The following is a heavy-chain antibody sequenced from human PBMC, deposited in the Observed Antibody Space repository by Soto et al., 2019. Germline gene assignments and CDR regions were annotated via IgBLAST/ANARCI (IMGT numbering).Heavy chain of an antibody. CDR1: GGSFSGYY. Sequence: SETLSLTCAVYGGSFSGYYWSWIRQPPGKGLEWIGEINHSGSTNYNPSLKSRVTISVDTSKNQFSLKLSSVTAADTAVYYCARGGDYYGSGSYYMAPGWFDPWGQGTLVTVSS. CDR3: ARGGDYYGSGSYYMAPGWFDP. J-gene: IGHJ5*02. D-gene: IGHD3-10*01. V-gene: IGHV4-34*01. CDR2: INHSGST.